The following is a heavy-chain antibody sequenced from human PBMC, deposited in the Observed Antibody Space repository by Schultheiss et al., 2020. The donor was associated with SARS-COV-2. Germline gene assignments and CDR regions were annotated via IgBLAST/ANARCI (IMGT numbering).Heavy chain of an antibody. CDR3: ARDGEGSVPDWFDP. Sequence: GGSLRLSCAASGFKFGIHWMSWVRQAPGKGLEWVANIQRDGSVTHYVDSVKGRFTISRDNAKNSLSLQMNSLRTEDTAVYYCARDGEGSVPDWFDPWGQGTLVTVSS. CDR2: IQRDGSVT. D-gene: IGHD3-10*01. CDR1: GFKFGIHW. V-gene: IGHV3-7*03. J-gene: IGHJ5*02.